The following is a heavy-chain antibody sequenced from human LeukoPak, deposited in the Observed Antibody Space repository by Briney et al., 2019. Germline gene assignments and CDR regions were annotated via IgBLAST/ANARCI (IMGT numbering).Heavy chain of an antibody. CDR2: ISSSSSYI. V-gene: IGHV3-21*01. D-gene: IGHD2-15*01. CDR3: ARSDGAYCSGGSCYDYGMVV. J-gene: IGHJ6*02. Sequence: GGSLRLSCAASGFTFSSYSMNWVRQAPGKGLERVSSISSSSSYIYYADSVKGRFTISRDNAKNSLYLQMNSLRAEDTAVYYCARSDGAYCSGGSCYDYGMVVWGQGTTVTVSS. CDR1: GFTFSSYS.